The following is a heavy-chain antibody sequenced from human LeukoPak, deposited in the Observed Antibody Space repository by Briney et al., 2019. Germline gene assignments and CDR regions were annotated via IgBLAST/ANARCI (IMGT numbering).Heavy chain of an antibody. CDR3: ARVLYYYASVSYNYYMDV. CDR2: IYSGGTT. CDR1: GFTFSSYW. J-gene: IGHJ6*03. Sequence: GGSLRLSCAASGFTFSSYWMSWVRQAPGKGLEWVSTIYSGGTTFYTDSVRGRFTISRDNSKNTLYLQMNSLRVEDAAIYYCARVLYYYASVSYNYYMDVWGKGTTVTISS. V-gene: IGHV3-53*01. D-gene: IGHD3-10*01.